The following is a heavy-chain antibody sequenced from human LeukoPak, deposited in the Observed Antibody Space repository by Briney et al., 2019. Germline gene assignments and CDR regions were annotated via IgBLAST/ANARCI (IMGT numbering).Heavy chain of an antibody. D-gene: IGHD3-22*01. V-gene: IGHV3-30*18. CDR3: AKENYYDSSGYFSFYFDY. Sequence: QSGGSLRLSCAASGFTFSSYGMHWVRQAPGKGLEWVAIISYDGSNKYYADSVKGRFTISRDNSNNTLYLQMNSLRAEDTALYYCAKENYYDSSGYFSFYFDYWGQGTLVTVSS. CDR2: ISYDGSNK. CDR1: GFTFSSYG. J-gene: IGHJ4*01.